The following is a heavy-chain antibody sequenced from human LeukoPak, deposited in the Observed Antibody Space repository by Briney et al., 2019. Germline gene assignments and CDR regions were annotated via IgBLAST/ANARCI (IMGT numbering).Heavy chain of an antibody. V-gene: IGHV4-31*03. CDR3: ARDSGDWFDP. J-gene: IGHJ5*02. CDR1: GGSISSGGYY. Sequence: SETLSLTCTDAGGSISSGGYYWTWIRQHPGKGLEWIGHIDYSGSTYYNPSLKTRVKISVDTSKNQFSLKLSSVTAADTAVYYCARDSGDWFDPWGQGTLVTVSS. CDR2: IDYSGST.